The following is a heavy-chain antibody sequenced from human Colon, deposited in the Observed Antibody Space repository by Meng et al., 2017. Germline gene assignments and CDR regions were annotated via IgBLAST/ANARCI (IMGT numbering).Heavy chain of an antibody. Sequence: QITLMETGPALVKPTQTVTLTCTFSGFSLTTSGVSVPWIRQPPGEALEWLGLIYWDDDRRYSPSVKNRLAITKDTSKNQVVLTMTNMDPMDTGTYYCAHSPQGYFDYWGPGTLVTVSS. CDR3: AHSPQGYFDY. CDR2: IYWDDDR. CDR1: GFSLTTSGVS. J-gene: IGHJ4*02. V-gene: IGHV2-5*02.